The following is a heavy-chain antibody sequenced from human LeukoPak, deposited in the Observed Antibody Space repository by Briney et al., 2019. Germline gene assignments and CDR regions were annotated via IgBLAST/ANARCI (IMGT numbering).Heavy chain of an antibody. J-gene: IGHJ3*02. Sequence: PSETLSLTCAVYGGSVSGNQWSWIRQSPGKGLEWMGEIIHSGSTNYNPSLKSRVTISVDTSKNQVSLKVRSVTAADTAVYYCARIYEEGFWSGKWTFDIWGQGTMVTVSS. CDR3: ARIYEEGFWSGKWTFDI. D-gene: IGHD3-3*01. CDR2: IIHSGST. CDR1: GGSVSGNQ. V-gene: IGHV4-34*12.